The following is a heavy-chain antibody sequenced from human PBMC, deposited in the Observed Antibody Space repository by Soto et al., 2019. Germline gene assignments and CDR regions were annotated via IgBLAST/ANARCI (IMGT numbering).Heavy chain of an antibody. Sequence: ASVKVSCKASGGTFSSYAISWVRQAPGQGLEWMGGIIPIFGTANYAQKFQGRVTITADESTSTAYMELGSLRSEDTAVYYCARAGIAAAGIYYYYYGMDVWGQGTTVTVSS. J-gene: IGHJ6*02. CDR2: IIPIFGTA. CDR3: ARAGIAAAGIYYYYYGMDV. V-gene: IGHV1-69*13. D-gene: IGHD6-13*01. CDR1: GGTFSSYA.